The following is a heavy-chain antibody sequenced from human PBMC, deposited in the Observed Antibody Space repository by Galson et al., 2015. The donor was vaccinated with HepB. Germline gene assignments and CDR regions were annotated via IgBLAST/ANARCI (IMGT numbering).Heavy chain of an antibody. Sequence: SVKVSCKAPGGTSSSYAISWVRQAPGQGLEWMGGIIPIFGTANYAQKFQGRVTITADESTSTAYMELSSLRSEDTAVYYCARESDIVVVPAAMSYYGMDVWGQGTTVTVSS. CDR1: GGTSSSYA. J-gene: IGHJ6*02. D-gene: IGHD2-2*01. V-gene: IGHV1-69*13. CDR3: ARESDIVVVPAAMSYYGMDV. CDR2: IIPIFGTA.